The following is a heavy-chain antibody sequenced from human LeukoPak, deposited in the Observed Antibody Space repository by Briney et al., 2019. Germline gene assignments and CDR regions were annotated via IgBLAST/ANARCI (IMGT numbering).Heavy chain of an antibody. Sequence: PGGSLRLSCAASGFTSSNYAMHWVRQAPGKGLEWVAVIWYDGSNKYYADSVKGRFTISRDNSKNTLYLQMNSLRAEDTAVYYCAREGHTAMVLDYWGQGTLVTVSS. J-gene: IGHJ4*02. V-gene: IGHV3-33*08. D-gene: IGHD5-18*01. CDR3: AREGHTAMVLDY. CDR1: GFTSSNYA. CDR2: IWYDGSNK.